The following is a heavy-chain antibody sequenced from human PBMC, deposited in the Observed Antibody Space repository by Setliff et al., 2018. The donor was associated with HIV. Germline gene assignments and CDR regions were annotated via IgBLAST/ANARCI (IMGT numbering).Heavy chain of an antibody. CDR2: VNLSGGS. J-gene: IGHJ4*02. CDR3: ARGRKKTLAVSGTRYFDF. Sequence: PSETLSLTCAVYGGSFNDYYWTWIRQSPGKRLEWIGEVNLSGGSKSNPSLKSRVTISVDTSKNQFSLKLTSVTAADMGVYYCARGRKKTLAVSGTRYFDFWGQGTLVTAPQ. V-gene: IGHV4-34*01. D-gene: IGHD6-19*01. CDR1: GGSFNDYY.